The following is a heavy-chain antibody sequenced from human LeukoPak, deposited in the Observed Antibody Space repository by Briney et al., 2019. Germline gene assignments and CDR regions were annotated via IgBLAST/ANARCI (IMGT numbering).Heavy chain of an antibody. V-gene: IGHV1-2*02. CDR2: INPNSGGT. J-gene: IGHJ5*02. CDR3: ARERITVVRDSGGGKHQFWFDP. Sequence: VASVKVSCKASGYTFTGYYMHWVRQAPGQGLEWMGWINPNSGGTNYAQKFQGRVTMTRDTSISTAYMELSRLRSDDTAVYYCARERITVVRDSGGGKHQFWFDPWGQGTLVTVSS. CDR1: GYTFTGYY. D-gene: IGHD3-10*01.